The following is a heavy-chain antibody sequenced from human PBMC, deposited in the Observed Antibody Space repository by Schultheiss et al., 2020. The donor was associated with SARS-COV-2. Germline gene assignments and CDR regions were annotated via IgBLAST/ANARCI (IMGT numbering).Heavy chain of an antibody. Sequence: SETLSLTCAVYGGSFSGYYWSWIRQPPGKGLEWIGEINHSGSTNYNPSLKSRVTISVDTSKNQFSLKLSSVTAADTAVYYCGFVRVDAFDIWGQGTMVTVSS. CDR3: GFVRVDAFDI. V-gene: IGHV4-34*01. CDR1: GGSFSGYY. J-gene: IGHJ3*02. D-gene: IGHD6-6*01. CDR2: INHSGST.